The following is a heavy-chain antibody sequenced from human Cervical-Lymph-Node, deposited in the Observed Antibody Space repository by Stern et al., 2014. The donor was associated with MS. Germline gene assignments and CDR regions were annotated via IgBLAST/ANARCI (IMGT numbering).Heavy chain of an antibody. CDR1: GYTFINYY. Sequence: VQLVESGAEVKKPGASVKVSCKASGYTFINYYMHWVRQAPGHGLEWMGMINTHGGSTDYTQKFQGRLTMTRETSTTTVSMELSGLRPEDTAVYYCAREYVEASGVGYLYYGLDVWGQGTTVIVSS. D-gene: IGHD2-21*02. J-gene: IGHJ6*02. CDR3: AREYVEASGVGYLYYGLDV. V-gene: IGHV1-46*01. CDR2: INTHGGST.